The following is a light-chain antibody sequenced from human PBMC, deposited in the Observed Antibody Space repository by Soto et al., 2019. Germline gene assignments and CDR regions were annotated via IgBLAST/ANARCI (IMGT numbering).Light chain of an antibody. J-gene: IGKJ1*01. CDR2: RAS. V-gene: IGKV3-20*01. CDR1: QSASSRC. CDR3: QHYNSYSPA. Sequence: ESVFSQARRHLCFSPGERATLSCRASQSASSRCLAWYQQRPGQAPKLLIYRASTRATGIPERFSGSGSGTEFTLTISRLQPDDFAIYSCQHYNSYSPAFGQGTKVDIK.